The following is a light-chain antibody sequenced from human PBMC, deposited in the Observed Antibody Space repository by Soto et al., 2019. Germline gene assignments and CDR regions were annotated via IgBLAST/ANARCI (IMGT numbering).Light chain of an antibody. CDR1: QTLSSW. Sequence: DIQMTQSPSTLSGSVGARVTITCRASQTLSSWLAWYQQKPGKAPKLLIYKASTLKSGVPSRFSGSGSGTEFTLTISSLQPDDFATYYCQHYNSYSEAFGQGTKVELK. CDR3: QHYNSYSEA. CDR2: KAS. J-gene: IGKJ1*01. V-gene: IGKV1-5*03.